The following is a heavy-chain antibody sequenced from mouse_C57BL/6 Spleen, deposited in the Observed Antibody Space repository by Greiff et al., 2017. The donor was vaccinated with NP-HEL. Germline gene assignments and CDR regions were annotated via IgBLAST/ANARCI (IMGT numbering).Heavy chain of an antibody. J-gene: IGHJ2*01. V-gene: IGHV1-22*01. Sequence: EVQLQQSGPELVKPGASVKMSCKASGYTFTDYNMHWVKQSHGQSLEWIGYINPNTGGTSYNQKFKGKATLTVNKSSSTAYMELRSLTSEESAVYYCARPYYYVLYYWGQGTTRTVSS. CDR2: INPNTGGT. CDR3: ARPYYYVLYY. D-gene: IGHD1-1*01. CDR1: GYTFTDYN.